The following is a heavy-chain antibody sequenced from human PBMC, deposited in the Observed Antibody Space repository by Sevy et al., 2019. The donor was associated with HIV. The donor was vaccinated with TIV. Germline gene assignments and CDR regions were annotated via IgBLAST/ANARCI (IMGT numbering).Heavy chain of an antibody. CDR1: GFTFSSYA. J-gene: IGHJ1*01. V-gene: IGHV3-23*01. CDR3: ANDYLVAGTGSFFQH. D-gene: IGHD6-19*01. CDR2: ISGSGGST. Sequence: GGSLRLSCAASGFTFSSYAMSWVRQAPGKGLEWVSAISGSGGSTYYGDSVKGRFTISRDNSKNTLYLQMNSLRAEDAAVYYCANDYLVAGTGSFFQHWGQGTLVTVSS.